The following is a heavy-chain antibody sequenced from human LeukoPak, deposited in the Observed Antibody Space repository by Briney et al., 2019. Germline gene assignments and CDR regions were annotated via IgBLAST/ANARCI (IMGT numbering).Heavy chain of an antibody. CDR3: AAAGPSYYYGSGSYFSDYYYYMDV. Sequence: ASVKVSCKASGGTFSSYAISWVRQAPGQGLEWMAGIIPIFGTANYAQKFQGRVTITADKSTSTAYMELSSLRSEDTAVYYCAAAGPSYYYGSGSYFSDYYYYMDVWGKGTTVTISS. D-gene: IGHD3-10*01. V-gene: IGHV1-69*06. CDR1: GGTFSSYA. CDR2: IIPIFGTA. J-gene: IGHJ6*03.